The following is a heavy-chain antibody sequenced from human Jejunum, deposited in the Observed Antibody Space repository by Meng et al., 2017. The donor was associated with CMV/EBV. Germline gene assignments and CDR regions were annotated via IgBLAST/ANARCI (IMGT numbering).Heavy chain of an antibody. J-gene: IGHJ4*02. Sequence: SGCPLPTPNYSCFWIPLPPGKGLEWIGLVEDGGTTRYKPSLVSRVSISVDTSKNQFSLTLNSVTAADTAIYYCARGGWGNWNFEHWGQGKRVTVSS. CDR2: VEDGGTT. V-gene: IGHV4-61*01. CDR3: ARGGWGNWNFEH. CDR1: GCPLPTPNYS. D-gene: IGHD3-16*01.